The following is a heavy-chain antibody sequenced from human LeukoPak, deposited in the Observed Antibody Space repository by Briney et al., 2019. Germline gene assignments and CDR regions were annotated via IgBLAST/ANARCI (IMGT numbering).Heavy chain of an antibody. D-gene: IGHD3-22*01. V-gene: IGHV3-48*01. J-gene: IGHJ4*02. Sequence: PGGSLRLSCAASGFTFSSSSMNWVRQAPGKGLEWISYISSSSSTKYYADSAKGRLTISRDKARNSLYLQMNSLRAEDTAVYYCAKKGYYDGSGYYMYYFDHWGQGTLVTVSS. CDR3: AKKGYYDGSGYYMYYFDH. CDR1: GFTFSSSS. CDR2: ISSSSSTK.